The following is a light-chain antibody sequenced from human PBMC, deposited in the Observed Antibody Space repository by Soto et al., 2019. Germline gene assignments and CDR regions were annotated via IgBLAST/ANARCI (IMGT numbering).Light chain of an antibody. CDR2: AAS. V-gene: IGKV1-27*01. Sequence: DIQMTQSPSSLSASVGDRVTITCRASQGISNYLAWYQQKPGKVPKLLIYAASTLQSGVPSRFSGSGSGTDVTLTISSLQPEDVATYYCQKYNSAPFFGPGTKVDIK. CDR3: QKYNSAPF. J-gene: IGKJ3*01. CDR1: QGISNY.